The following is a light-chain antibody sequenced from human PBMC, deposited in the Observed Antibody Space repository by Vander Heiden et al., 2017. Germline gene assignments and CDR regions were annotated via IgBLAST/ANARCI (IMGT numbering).Light chain of an antibody. Sequence: QSVLTQPPSVSGPPAQTVTIPCSGSSSNIGRNTVNWYQQVKGTAPKRLGVSDNQRPSGVPDRVSGSKSGTSASLAISGLQSEDEADYYCAAWDDNLDGHVVFGGGTKLTVL. CDR3: AAWDDNLDGHVV. CDR1: SSNIGRNT. CDR2: SDN. J-gene: IGLJ2*01. V-gene: IGLV1-44*01.